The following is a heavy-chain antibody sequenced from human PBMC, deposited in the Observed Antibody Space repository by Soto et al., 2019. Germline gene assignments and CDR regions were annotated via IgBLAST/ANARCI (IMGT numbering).Heavy chain of an antibody. CDR3: ARDGDRYDTAMGLAYYYYGMDV. V-gene: IGHV3-33*01. J-gene: IGHJ6*02. CDR1: GFTFSSYG. D-gene: IGHD5-18*01. CDR2: IWYDGSNK. Sequence: QVQLVESGGGVVQPGRSLRLSCAASGFTFSSYGMHWVRQAPGKGLEWVAVIWYDGSNKYYADSVKGRFTISRDNSKNPVYLQLNSLRPEDTAVYYCARDGDRYDTAMGLAYYYYGMDVWGQGTTVTVSS.